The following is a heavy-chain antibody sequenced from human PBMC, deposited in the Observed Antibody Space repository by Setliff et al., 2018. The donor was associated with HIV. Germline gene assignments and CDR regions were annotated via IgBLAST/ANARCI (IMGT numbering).Heavy chain of an antibody. Sequence: GGSLRLSCAGSGFTFSSYWMSWVRQVPGKGLEWVANMKQDGSEKHYVDSVKGRFTISRDNAKNLVFLQMSSLRAEDTAVYYCARDGYLTRGFSYGGGDAFDVWGQGTMVTVSS. V-gene: IGHV3-7*01. CDR2: MKQDGSEK. CDR1: GFTFSSYW. CDR3: ARDGYLTRGFSYGGGDAFDV. D-gene: IGHD5-18*01. J-gene: IGHJ3*01.